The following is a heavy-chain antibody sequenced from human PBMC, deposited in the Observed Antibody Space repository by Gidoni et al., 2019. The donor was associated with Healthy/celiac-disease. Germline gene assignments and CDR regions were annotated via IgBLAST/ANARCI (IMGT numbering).Heavy chain of an antibody. CDR3: ARDMYSGSLFFDY. D-gene: IGHD1-26*01. Sequence: EVQLVESGVGLVKPGGSLSLSCAASGFTFSSYSMHWVRQAPGKGLEWVTSSSSSSSYIYYEDSVKGRFTISRDNAKNALYLQMNSLRAEDTAVYYCARDMYSGSLFFDYWGQGTLVTVSS. V-gene: IGHV3-21*01. CDR1: GFTFSSYS. J-gene: IGHJ4*02. CDR2: SSSSSSYI.